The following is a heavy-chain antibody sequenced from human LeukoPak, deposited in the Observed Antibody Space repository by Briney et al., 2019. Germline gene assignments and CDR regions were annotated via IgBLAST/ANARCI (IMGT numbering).Heavy chain of an antibody. CDR2: IIPIFGTA. V-gene: IGHV1-69*13. D-gene: IGHD2-2*01. Sequence: SVKVSCKASGGTFSSYAISWVRQAPGQGLEWMGGIIPIFGTANYAQKFQGRVTITADESTSTAYMELSSLRSEDTAVYYCARASRYCSSPSCSDAGYFDYWGQRTLVTVSS. J-gene: IGHJ4*02. CDR3: ARASRYCSSPSCSDAGYFDY. CDR1: GGTFSSYA.